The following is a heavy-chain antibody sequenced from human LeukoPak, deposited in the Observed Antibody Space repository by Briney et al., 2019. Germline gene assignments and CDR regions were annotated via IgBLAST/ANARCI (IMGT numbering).Heavy chain of an antibody. CDR3: ARGFSYFYDSGLHPPDY. Sequence: GGSLRLSCAASGFTFSSHAMHWVRQAPGKGLEWLAIISDDGSAKYYADSVKGRVTISRDNSKNTLYLQMNNLRPEDTAVYYCARGFSYFYDSGLHPPDYWGQGTLVTVSS. D-gene: IGHD3-10*01. CDR2: ISDDGSAK. V-gene: IGHV3-30*04. J-gene: IGHJ4*02. CDR1: GFTFSSHA.